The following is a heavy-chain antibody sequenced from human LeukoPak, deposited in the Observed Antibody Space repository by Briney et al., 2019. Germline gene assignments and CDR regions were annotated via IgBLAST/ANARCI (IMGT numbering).Heavy chain of an antibody. CDR3: ARGVLLWFGELEFDP. CDR2: IYTSGST. J-gene: IGHJ5*02. V-gene: IGHV4-4*07. CDR1: GGSISSYY. Sequence: SETLSLTCTVSGGSISSYYWSWIRQPAGKGLEWIGRIYTSGSTDYNPSLKSRVTISVDTSKNQFSLKLSSVTAADTAVYYCARGVLLWFGELEFDPWGQGTLVTVSS. D-gene: IGHD3-10*01.